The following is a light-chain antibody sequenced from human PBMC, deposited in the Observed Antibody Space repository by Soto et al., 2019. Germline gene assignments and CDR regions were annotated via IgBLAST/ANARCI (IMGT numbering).Light chain of an antibody. CDR3: QRSYITPPT. J-gene: IGKJ1*01. Sequence: DIQMTQCRSSLSASVEDRVIITCRASQSISNHLNWYQQKPGKAPKLLIFAASSLQSGVPSRFSGSRSGPDFTLTISRPQPEDFATYYCQRSYITPPTFGQETMVDIK. CDR2: AAS. CDR1: QSISNH. V-gene: IGKV1-39*01.